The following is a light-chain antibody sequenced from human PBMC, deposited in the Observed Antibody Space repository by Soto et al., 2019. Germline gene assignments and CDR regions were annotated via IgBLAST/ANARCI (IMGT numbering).Light chain of an antibody. CDR2: DVT. CDR1: NSDIGGYNF. J-gene: IGLJ1*01. CDR3: SSYTGSSTLV. V-gene: IGLV2-14*01. Sequence: QSVLTQPAFVSGSPGQSITISCTGTNSDIGGYNFVSWYQQHPGKVPKLMIYDVTNRPSGVSNRFSGSKSGNTASLTISGLQSEDEADYYCSSYTGSSTLVFGTGTKLTVL.